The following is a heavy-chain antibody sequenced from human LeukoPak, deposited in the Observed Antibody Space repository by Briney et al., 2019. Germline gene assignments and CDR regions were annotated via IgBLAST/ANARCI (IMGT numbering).Heavy chain of an antibody. CDR3: ATLWFGDSGDWFDP. V-gene: IGHV3-66*01. J-gene: IGHJ5*02. CDR2: IYSDGST. D-gene: IGHD3-10*01. CDR1: GFTVSNNY. Sequence: GGSLRLSCAASGFTVSNNYMSWVRQAPGKGLEWVSVIYSDGSTYYADSVKGRFTISRDNSRNTLYLQMTSLRAEDTAVYYCATLWFGDSGDWFDPWGQGTLVTVSS.